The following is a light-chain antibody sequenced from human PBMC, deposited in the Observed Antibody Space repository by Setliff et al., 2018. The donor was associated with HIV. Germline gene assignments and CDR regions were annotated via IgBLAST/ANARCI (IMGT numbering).Light chain of an antibody. V-gene: IGLV8-61*01. CDR2: DTN. CDR1: SGSVSTNYY. Sequence: QTVVTQEPSFSVSPGGTVTLTCGLSSGSVSTNYYPSRLQQTPGQAPRTLIYDTNTRSSGVPDRFSGSILGNKGALTITGAQADDDSNYYCVLYMGRGIWVFGGGTKVTVL. J-gene: IGLJ3*02. CDR3: VLYMGRGIWV.